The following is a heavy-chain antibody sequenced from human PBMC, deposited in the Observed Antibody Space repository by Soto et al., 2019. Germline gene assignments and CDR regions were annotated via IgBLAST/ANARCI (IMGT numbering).Heavy chain of an antibody. D-gene: IGHD4-4*01. V-gene: IGHV3-30*18. CDR3: AKDRDSNYQRSDYYMDV. Sequence: GGSLRLSCAASGFTFSSYGMHWVRQAPGKGLEWVAVISYDGSNKYYADSVKGRFTISRDNSKNTLYLQMNSLRAEDTAVYYCAKDRDSNYQRSDYYMDVWGKGTTVTVSS. CDR1: GFTFSSYG. CDR2: ISYDGSNK. J-gene: IGHJ6*03.